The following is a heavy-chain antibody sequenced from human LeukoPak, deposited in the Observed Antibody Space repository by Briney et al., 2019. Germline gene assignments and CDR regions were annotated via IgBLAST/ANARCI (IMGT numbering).Heavy chain of an antibody. D-gene: IGHD3-9*01. CDR2: ISSSGVIK. J-gene: IGHJ6*02. CDR3: ARSIGLTGGGVDV. V-gene: IGHV3-11*01. Sequence: GGSLRLSCAASGFIFSDYYMSWIRQAPGKGLEWVSDISSSGVIKNYADSVKGRFTISRDNAKNSLYLQMNSLRAEDTAVYYCARSIGLTGGGVDVWGQGTTVTVSS. CDR1: GFIFSDYY.